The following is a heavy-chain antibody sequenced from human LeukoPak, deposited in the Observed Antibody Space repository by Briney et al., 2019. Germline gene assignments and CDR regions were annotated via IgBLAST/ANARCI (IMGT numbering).Heavy chain of an antibody. Sequence: GGSLRLSCTASGFTFGDYAMSWFRQAPGKGLEWVAKIKEDGAEKYYVGSVEGRFTISRDNARNTLFLQMDSLRVEDTAVYFCARESGDYGSADMPGYYYYMDVWAKGTTVIVSS. CDR2: IKEDGAEK. CDR3: ARESGDYGSADMPGYYYYMDV. D-gene: IGHD3-10*01. J-gene: IGHJ6*03. V-gene: IGHV3-7*01. CDR1: GFTFGDYA.